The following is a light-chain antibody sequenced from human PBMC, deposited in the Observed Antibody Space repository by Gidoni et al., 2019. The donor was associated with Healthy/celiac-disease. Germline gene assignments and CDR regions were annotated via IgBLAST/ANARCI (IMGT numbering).Light chain of an antibody. CDR2: DAS. J-gene: IGKJ4*01. CDR3: QQRSNFLT. CDR1: QSVSSY. Sequence: EIVLTQSPATLSLSPGERATLSCMASQSVSSYLAWYQQKPGQAPRHLIYDASNRATGIPARFSGSGSGTDFTLTISSLEPEYFAVYYCQQRSNFLTFXGXTKVEIK. V-gene: IGKV3-11*01.